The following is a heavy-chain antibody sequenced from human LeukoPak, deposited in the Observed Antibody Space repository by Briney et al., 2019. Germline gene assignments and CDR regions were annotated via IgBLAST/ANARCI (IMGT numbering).Heavy chain of an antibody. J-gene: IGHJ4*02. V-gene: IGHV4-39*01. CDR1: GGSISSSSYY. Sequence: SKTLSLTCTVSGGSISSSSYYWGWIRQPPGKGLEWIGSIYYSGSTYYNPSLKSRVTISVDTSKNQFSLKLSSVTAADTAVYYRASPGYSSSPDPSLFDYWGQGTLVTVSS. CDR2: IYYSGST. D-gene: IGHD6-6*01. CDR3: ASPGYSSSPDPSLFDY.